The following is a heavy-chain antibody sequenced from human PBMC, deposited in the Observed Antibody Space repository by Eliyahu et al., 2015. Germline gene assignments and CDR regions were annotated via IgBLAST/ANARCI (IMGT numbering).Heavy chain of an antibody. CDR3: ASVPSRSGYYIGFDP. D-gene: IGHD3-3*01. CDR2: IYYSGST. CDR1: GGSISSSSXY. V-gene: IGHV4-39*01. J-gene: IGHJ5*02. Sequence: QLQLQESGPGLVKPSETLSLTCTVSGGSISSSSXYWGWIRQPPGKGLEWIGSIYYSGSTYYNPSLKSRVTISVDTSKNQFSLKLSSVTAADTAVYYCASVPSRSGYYIGFDPWGQGTLVTVSS.